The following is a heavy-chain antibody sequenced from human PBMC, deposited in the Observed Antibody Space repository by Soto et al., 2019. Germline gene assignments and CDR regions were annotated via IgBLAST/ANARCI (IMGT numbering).Heavy chain of an antibody. CDR2: INHSGST. D-gene: IGHD2-8*02. CDR1: GGAFSGYY. CDR3: ARDKITGLFDY. V-gene: IGHV4-34*01. J-gene: IGHJ4*02. Sequence: QVQLQQWGAGLLKPSETLSLTCAVYGGAFSGYYWTWIRQPPGTGLEWIGEINHSGSTNYNPSLKSRVTISVDTSTTQFSLTLTSVTAADTAVYYCARDKITGLFDYWGPGTLVTVSS.